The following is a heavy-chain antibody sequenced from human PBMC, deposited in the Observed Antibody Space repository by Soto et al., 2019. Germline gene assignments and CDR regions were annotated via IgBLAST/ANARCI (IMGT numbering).Heavy chain of an antibody. CDR3: ARHSPVCGDYLWGSYLDY. D-gene: IGHD3-16*02. Sequence: QLQLQESGPGLVKPSETLSLTCTVSGGSSSSSSYYWGWIRQPPGKGLEWIGSIYYSGSTYYNQSLTSRGTISVDTSKNQFSLKLGSVTAAASAVDYCARHSPVCGDYLWGSYLDYWGQGTLVTVSS. CDR2: IYYSGST. J-gene: IGHJ4*02. CDR1: GGSSSSSSYY. V-gene: IGHV4-39*01.